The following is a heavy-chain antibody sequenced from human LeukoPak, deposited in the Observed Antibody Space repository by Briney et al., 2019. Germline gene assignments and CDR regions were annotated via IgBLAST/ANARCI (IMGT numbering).Heavy chain of an antibody. V-gene: IGHV3-66*01. CDR2: IYSGGST. CDR1: GFTVSSNY. D-gene: IGHD3-10*01. J-gene: IGHJ4*02. CDR3: ARAVWFGEGDDY. Sequence: GGSLRLSFAASGFTVSSNYMSWVRQAPGKGLEWVSVIYSGGSTYYADSVKGRFTISRDNSKNTLYLQMNSLRAEDTAVYYCARAVWFGEGDDYWGQGTLVTVSS.